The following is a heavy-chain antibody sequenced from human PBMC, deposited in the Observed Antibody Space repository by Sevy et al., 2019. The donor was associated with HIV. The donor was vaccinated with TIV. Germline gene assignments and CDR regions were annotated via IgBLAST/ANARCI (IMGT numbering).Heavy chain of an antibody. CDR3: ARDHGYSNGWFPYYSYYGMDV. CDR2: IHYSGRT. D-gene: IGHD6-19*01. J-gene: IGHJ6*02. CDR1: GGSISSHSYY. V-gene: IGHV4-31*03. Sequence: SETLSLTCSVSGGSISSHSYYWTWIRQHPGKGLEWIGYIHYSGRTYYNPSLKSRVTISLDTSKNQFSLRLRSVTAADTAVYYCARDHGYSNGWFPYYSYYGMDVWGPGTTVTVSS.